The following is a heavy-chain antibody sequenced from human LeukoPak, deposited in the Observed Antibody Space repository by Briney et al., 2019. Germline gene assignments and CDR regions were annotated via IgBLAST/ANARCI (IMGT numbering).Heavy chain of an antibody. V-gene: IGHV4-61*02. CDR2: IYFRGST. J-gene: IGHJ6*03. CDR3: ARTTMVRGTYYMDV. CDR1: GGSISSGSDY. Sequence: PSQTLSLTCTVSGGSISSGSDYWSWIRQPAGKGLEWIGRIYFRGSTNYNPSLKSRVTISVDTSKNQFSLKLSSVTAADTAVYYCARTTMVRGTYYMDVWGKGTTVTISS. D-gene: IGHD3-10*01.